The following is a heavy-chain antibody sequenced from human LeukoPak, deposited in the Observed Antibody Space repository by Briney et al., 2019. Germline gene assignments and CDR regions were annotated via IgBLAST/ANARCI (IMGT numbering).Heavy chain of an antibody. V-gene: IGHV3-30*02. CDR1: GFTFSSYG. Sequence: GGSLRLSCAASGFTFSSYGMHWVRQAPGKGLEWVAFIRYDGSNKYYADSVKGRFTISRDNSKNTLYLQMNSLRAEDTAVYHCAKDVGYCSGGSCHGSWGQGTLVTVSS. D-gene: IGHD2-15*01. CDR3: AKDVGYCSGGSCHGS. J-gene: IGHJ5*02. CDR2: IRYDGSNK.